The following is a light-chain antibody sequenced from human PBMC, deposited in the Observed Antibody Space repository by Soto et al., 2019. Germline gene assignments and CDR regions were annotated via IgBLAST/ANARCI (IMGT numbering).Light chain of an antibody. CDR1: QGISSY. CDR3: QQRNSDPPIT. CDR2: AAS. V-gene: IGKV1-9*01. J-gene: IGKJ5*01. Sequence: DIQLTQSPSFVSASVGDRVTITCRASQGISSYLAWYQQKPGKAPKLLIYAASTLQSGVPSRFSGSGSGTEFTLTISSLQPEDFATYYCQQRNSDPPITFGQGTRLEIK.